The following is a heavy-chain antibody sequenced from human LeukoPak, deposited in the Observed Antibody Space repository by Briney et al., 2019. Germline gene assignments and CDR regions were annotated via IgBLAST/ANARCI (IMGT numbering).Heavy chain of an antibody. CDR2: MNPYSGDR. V-gene: IGHV1-8*03. CDR1: GYTFTSYH. D-gene: IGHD4-17*01. J-gene: IGHJ4*02. Sequence: ASVKVSCKTSGYTFTSYHINWVRQATGQGLEWMGWMNPYSGDRGYAQKFQGRVSITSDTSISTAYMELSSLRSEDTAVYFCARTTSLTASGYDYWGQGTQVTVSS. CDR3: ARTTSLTASGYDY.